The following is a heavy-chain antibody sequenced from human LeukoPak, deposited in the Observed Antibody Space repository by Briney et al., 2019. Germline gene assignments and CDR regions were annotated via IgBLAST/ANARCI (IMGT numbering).Heavy chain of an antibody. CDR1: GGTFSSYA. Sequence: ASVKVSCKASGGTFSSYAISWVRQAPGQGLEWMGGIIPIFGTANYAQKFQGRVTITTDESTSTAYMELSSLRSEDTAVYYCARGSGGAAVYYYMDVWGKGTTVTVSS. D-gene: IGHD6-13*01. J-gene: IGHJ6*03. CDR2: IIPIFGTA. CDR3: ARGSGGAAVYYYMDV. V-gene: IGHV1-69*05.